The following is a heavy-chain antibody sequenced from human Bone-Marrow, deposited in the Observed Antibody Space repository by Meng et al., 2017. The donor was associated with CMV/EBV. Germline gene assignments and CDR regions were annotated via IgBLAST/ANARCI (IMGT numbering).Heavy chain of an antibody. CDR1: GFTFSSKW. D-gene: IGHD2-2*01. Sequence: GESLKIPCAASGFTFSSKWTHWVRQAPGKGLVWVSRINSDGSSSSYADSVKGRFTISRDNAKNTLYLQMNSLGAEDTAAYYCASGLPAAARSAFDYWGQGTPVTVSS. V-gene: IGHV3-74*01. J-gene: IGHJ4*02. CDR2: INSDGSSS. CDR3: ASGLPAAARSAFDY.